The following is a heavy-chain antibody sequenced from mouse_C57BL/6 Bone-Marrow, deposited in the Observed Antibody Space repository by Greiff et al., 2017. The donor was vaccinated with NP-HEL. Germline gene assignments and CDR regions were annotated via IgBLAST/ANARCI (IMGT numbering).Heavy chain of an antibody. D-gene: IGHD2-1*01. V-gene: IGHV1-50*01. J-gene: IGHJ3*01. CDR2: IDPSDSYT. Sequence: QVQLKQPGAELVKPGASVKLSCKASGYTFTSYWMQWVKQRPGQGLEWIGEIDPSDSYTNYNQKFKGKATLTVDTSSSTAYMQLSSLTSEDSAVYYCAYLPGGFAYWGQGTLVTVSA. CDR1: GYTFTSYW. CDR3: AYLPGGFAY.